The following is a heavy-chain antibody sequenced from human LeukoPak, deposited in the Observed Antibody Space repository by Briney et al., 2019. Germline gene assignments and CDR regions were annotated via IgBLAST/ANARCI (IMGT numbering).Heavy chain of an antibody. D-gene: IGHD2-2*01. J-gene: IGHJ5*02. Sequence: SETLSLTCTVSGGSISSGNYYWSWVRQPAGKGLEWIGRIYTSGSTNYNPSLKSRVTIAVDTSKNQFSLKLTPVTAADTAVYYCAIYCSISSCQGNWFDPWGQGTLVTVSS. CDR3: AIYCSISSCQGNWFDP. V-gene: IGHV4-61*02. CDR1: GGSISSGNYY. CDR2: IYTSGST.